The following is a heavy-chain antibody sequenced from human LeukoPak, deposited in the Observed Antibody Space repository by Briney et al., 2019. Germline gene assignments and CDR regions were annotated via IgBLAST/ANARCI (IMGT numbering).Heavy chain of an antibody. CDR3: ARDETTYYDFWSGYYSNPYYYYMDV. CDR2: ISAYNGNT. D-gene: IGHD3-3*01. J-gene: IGHJ6*03. V-gene: IGHV1-18*01. Sequence: GASVKVSCKASGYTFTSYGISWVRQAPGQGLEWMGWISAYNGNTNYAQKLQGRVTITADESTSTAYMELSSLRSEDTAVYYCARDETTYYDFWSGYYSNPYYYYMDVWGKGTTVTVSS. CDR1: GYTFTSYG.